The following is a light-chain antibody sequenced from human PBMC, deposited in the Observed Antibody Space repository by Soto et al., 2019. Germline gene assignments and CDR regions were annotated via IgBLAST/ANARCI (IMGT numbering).Light chain of an antibody. Sequence: EIVLTQSPGALSLSPGERATLSCRASQSVSTRYLGWYQQKPGQAPRPLVYGASSRATGVPNRVSGSGSATDFTLTISRVEPEDFGVYYCQQYGGSPAITFGQGTRLEIK. V-gene: IGKV3-20*01. CDR1: QSVSTRY. CDR3: QQYGGSPAIT. CDR2: GAS. J-gene: IGKJ5*01.